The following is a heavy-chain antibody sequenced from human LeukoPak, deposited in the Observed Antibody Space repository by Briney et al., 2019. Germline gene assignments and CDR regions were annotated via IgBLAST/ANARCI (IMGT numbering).Heavy chain of an antibody. CDR2: MNPNCDRT. J-gene: IGHJ4*02. CDR3: ARRDSYSSSWLGSSAYYFHY. D-gene: IGHD6-13*01. CDR1: VYIYPRYY. Sequence: SVKVFRKSSVYIYPRYYMHWVRQARGQGLEGVGWMNPNCDRTKYAQELQDRVTITRDMYINTAYMELSRLISDDTVVYYCARRDSYSSSWLGSSAYYFHYWGQGTLVTVSS. V-gene: IGHV1-2*02.